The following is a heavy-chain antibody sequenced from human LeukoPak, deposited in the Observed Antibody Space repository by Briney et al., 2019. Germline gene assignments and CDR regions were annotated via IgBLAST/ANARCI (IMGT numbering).Heavy chain of an antibody. Sequence: GGSLRLSRAASRLTVGINYMTCVRQAPAKGLEWVSIIYSGGSTFYADSVQGRFTISRDNSKNTLYLQITSLRVLDTAVYYCTRTRYYCSAANCASDVLTPRQYGMDVWGQGTTVTVSS. J-gene: IGHJ6*02. V-gene: IGHV3-66*01. CDR3: TRTRYYCSAANCASDVLTPRQYGMDV. CDR1: RLTVGINY. CDR2: IYSGGST. D-gene: IGHD2-15*01.